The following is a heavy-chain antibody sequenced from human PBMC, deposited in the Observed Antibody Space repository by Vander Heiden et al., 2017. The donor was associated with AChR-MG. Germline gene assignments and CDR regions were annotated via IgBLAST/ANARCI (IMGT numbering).Heavy chain of an antibody. D-gene: IGHD3-16*01. J-gene: IGHJ3*02. CDR1: GFTFSSYG. CDR2: IWYDGSNK. CDR3: ARVVLGMGPGQGAFDI. V-gene: IGHV3-33*01. Sequence: QVQLVESGGGVVQPGRSLRLSCAASGFTFSSYGMHWVRQAPGKGLEWVAVIWYDGSNKYYADSVKGRFTISRDNSKNTLYLQMNSLRAEDTAVYYCARVVLGMGPGQGAFDIWGQGTMVTVSS.